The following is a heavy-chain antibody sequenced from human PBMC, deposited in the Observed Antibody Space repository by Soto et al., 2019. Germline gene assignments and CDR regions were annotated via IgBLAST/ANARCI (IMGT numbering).Heavy chain of an antibody. CDR2: ISSTTNYI. Sequence: EVQLVESGGGLVRPGGSLRLSCAASGFTFSRYSMNWVRQAPGKGLEWVSSISSTTNYIYYAESMKGRFTVSRDNAKNSVYLDMNSLSAVDTAVYYCARESEDLTSNFDYWGQGTLLTVSS. J-gene: IGHJ4*02. CDR3: ARESEDLTSNFDY. CDR1: GFTFSRYS. V-gene: IGHV3-21*01.